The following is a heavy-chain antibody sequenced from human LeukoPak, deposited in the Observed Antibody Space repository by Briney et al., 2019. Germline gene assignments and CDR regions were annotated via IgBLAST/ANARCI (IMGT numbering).Heavy chain of an antibody. CDR1: GGSISSYY. D-gene: IGHD5/OR15-5a*01. V-gene: IGHV4-59*01. CDR3: ARGLVPDAFDI. CDR2: IYYSGST. J-gene: IGHJ3*02. Sequence: SETLSLTCTVSGGSISSYYWSWIRQPAGKGLEWIGYIYYSGSTNYNPSLKSRVTISVDTSKNQFSLKLSSVTAADTAVYYCARGLVPDAFDIWGQGTMVTVSS.